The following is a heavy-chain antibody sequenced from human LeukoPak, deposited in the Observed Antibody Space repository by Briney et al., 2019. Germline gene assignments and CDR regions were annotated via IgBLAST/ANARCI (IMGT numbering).Heavy chain of an antibody. J-gene: IGHJ6*02. CDR2: IYYSGST. CDR3: ARRCDPYGLDV. CDR1: GGSISNFY. V-gene: IGHV4-59*08. D-gene: IGHD2-21*02. Sequence: SETLSLTCTVSGGSISNFYWSWIRQPPGKGLEWIGYIYYSGSTYYNPSLKSRVTISVGTSKNQFSLKLISVTAADTAVYYCARRCDPYGLDVWGQGIPVTVSS.